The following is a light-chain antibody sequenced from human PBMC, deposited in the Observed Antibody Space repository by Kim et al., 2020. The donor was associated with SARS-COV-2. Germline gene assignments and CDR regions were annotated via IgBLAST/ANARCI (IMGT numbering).Light chain of an antibody. CDR3: QQSYRTPYT. CDR2: VVS. Sequence: DIQMTQSPSSLSASVGDRVTITCRASQSISSYLHWYQHKPGRAPKVLMYVVSSLQSGVPSRFSGSGSGTDFTLTISSLQPEDFATYYCQQSYRTPYTFGQGTKLEI. CDR1: QSISSY. V-gene: IGKV1-39*01. J-gene: IGKJ2*01.